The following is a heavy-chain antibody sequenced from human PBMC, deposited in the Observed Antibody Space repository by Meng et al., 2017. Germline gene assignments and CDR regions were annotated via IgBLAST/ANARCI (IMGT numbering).Heavy chain of an antibody. D-gene: IGHD6-19*01. Sequence: GESLKISCAASGFTVSSNYMSWVRQAPGKGLEWVSVIYSGGSTYYADSVKGRFIISRDKSKNTLYLQMNSLRAGDTAVYYCSYGSIAVAGNPFDYWGQGTLVTVSS. CDR1: GFTVSSNY. CDR3: SYGSIAVAGNPFDY. V-gene: IGHV3-53*01. J-gene: IGHJ4*02. CDR2: IYSGGST.